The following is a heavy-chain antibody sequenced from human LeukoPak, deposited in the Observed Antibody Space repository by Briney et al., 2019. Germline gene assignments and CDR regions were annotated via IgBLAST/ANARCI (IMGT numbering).Heavy chain of an antibody. CDR3: ARACIAAAGNYFDY. D-gene: IGHD6-13*01. CDR2: ISYDGTSK. CDR1: GFTFSIYD. Sequence: GGSLRLSCAASGFTFSIYDMYWVRQAPGKGLEWVAFISYDGTSKYYADSVKGRFTISRDNSKNTLYLQMNSLRAEDTAVYYCARACIAAAGNYFDYWGQGTLVTVSS. V-gene: IGHV3-30-3*01. J-gene: IGHJ4*02.